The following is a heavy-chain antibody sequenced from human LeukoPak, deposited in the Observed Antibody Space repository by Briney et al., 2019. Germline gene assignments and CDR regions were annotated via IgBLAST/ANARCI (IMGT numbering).Heavy chain of an antibody. D-gene: IGHD6-13*01. CDR3: AKARWGSSSSDAFDI. V-gene: IGHV4-39*01. CDR1: GGSISSSSYY. CDR2: IYYSGST. J-gene: IGHJ3*02. Sequence: SETLSLTCTVSGGSISSSSYYWGWIRQPPGKGLEWIGSIYYSGSTYYNPSLKSRVTISVDTSKNQFSLKLSSVTAADTAVYYCAKARWGSSSSDAFDIWGQGTMVTVSS.